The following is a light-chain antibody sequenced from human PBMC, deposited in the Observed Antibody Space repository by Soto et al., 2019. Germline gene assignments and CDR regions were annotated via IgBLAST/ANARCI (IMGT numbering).Light chain of an antibody. CDR1: QSVSNSY. Sequence: EIVLTQSPGTLSLSPGERATLSCRASQSVSNSYLAWYQQKPGQAPRLLIYGASSRATGFRDRFSGSRSVKNYTLTISRMEPEDFAVYYWQQYCSSPPYTFGQGTKLEIK. V-gene: IGKV3-20*01. J-gene: IGKJ2*01. CDR3: QQYCSSPPYT. CDR2: GAS.